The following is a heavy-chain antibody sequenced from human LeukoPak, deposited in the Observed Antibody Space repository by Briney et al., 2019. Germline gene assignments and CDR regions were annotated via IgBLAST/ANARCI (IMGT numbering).Heavy chain of an antibody. V-gene: IGHV3-23*01. D-gene: IGHD6-13*01. CDR1: GSNFTNYA. Sequence: GGSLRLSCAASGSNFTNYAMSWVRQAPAKGLEWVSALSGRGSNTYYADSVKGRFTISRDNSKNTLYLQMNSLRAEDTAVYYCAKDSRGGPDYLAAAGYHYGMDVWGQGTTVTVSS. J-gene: IGHJ6*02. CDR3: AKDSRGGPDYLAAAGYHYGMDV. CDR2: LSGRGSNT.